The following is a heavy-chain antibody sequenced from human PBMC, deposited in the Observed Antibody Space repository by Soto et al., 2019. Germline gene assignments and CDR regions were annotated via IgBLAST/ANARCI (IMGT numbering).Heavy chain of an antibody. V-gene: IGHV4-30-4*01. CDR1: GGSISSGDYY. CDR2: IYYSGST. CDR3: ARVSAAALFDY. Sequence: SETLSLTCTVSGGSISSGDYYWSWIRQPPGKGLEWIGYIYYSGSTYYNPSLKSRVTISVDTSKNQFSLKLSSVTAADTAVYYCARVSAAALFDYWGQGTLVTVSS. D-gene: IGHD6-13*01. J-gene: IGHJ4*02.